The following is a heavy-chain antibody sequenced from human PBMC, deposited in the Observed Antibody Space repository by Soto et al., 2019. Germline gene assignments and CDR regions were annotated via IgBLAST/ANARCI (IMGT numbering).Heavy chain of an antibody. D-gene: IGHD1-1*01. CDR3: ARVLLERRHYFGMDV. Sequence: QVQLRESGPGLVKASETLSLTCTVSGESISTYYWSWIRQPAGKGLEWIGRMYGSGSSNYSPFLKSRVTMSVDTSRNPFSLRLSSVTAADTAVYYCARVLLERRHYFGMDVWGQGTTVIVSS. J-gene: IGHJ6*02. CDR2: MYGSGSS. V-gene: IGHV4-4*07. CDR1: GESISTYY.